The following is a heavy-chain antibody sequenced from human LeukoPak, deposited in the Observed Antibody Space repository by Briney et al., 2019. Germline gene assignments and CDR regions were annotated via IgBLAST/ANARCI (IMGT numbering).Heavy chain of an antibody. D-gene: IGHD3-10*01. CDR1: GYTFTSYD. J-gene: IGHJ6*02. CDR2: MNPNSGNT. CDR3: AVDYGSGSYYNEYYYYYGMDV. Sequence: ASVKVSCKASGYTFTSYDINWVRQATGQGLEWMGWMNPNSGNTGYAQKFQGRVTMTRNTSISTAYMELSSLRSEDTAVYYCAVDYGSGSYYNEYYYYYGMDVWGQGTTVTVSS. V-gene: IGHV1-8*01.